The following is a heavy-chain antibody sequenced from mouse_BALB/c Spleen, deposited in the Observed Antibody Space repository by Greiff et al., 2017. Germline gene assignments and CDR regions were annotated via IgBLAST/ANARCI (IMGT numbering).Heavy chain of an antibody. V-gene: IGHV14-3*02. J-gene: IGHJ4*01. CDR3: ARGRDGSSYDYYDMDY. CDR1: GFTFTDTY. CDR2: IDPANGNT. D-gene: IGHD1-1*01. Sequence: EVQLQQSGAELVKPGASVKLSCTASGFTFTDTYMHWVKQRPEQGLEWIGRIDPANGNTTYHPKFQGKATITADTSSTTAYLQLSSLTSEDTAVYYCARGRDGSSYDYYDMDYWGQGTSVTVSS.